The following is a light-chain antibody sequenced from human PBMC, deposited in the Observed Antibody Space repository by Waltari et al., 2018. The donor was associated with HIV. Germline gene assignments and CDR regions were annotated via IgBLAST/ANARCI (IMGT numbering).Light chain of an antibody. CDR2: RDN. Sequence: QSALTQPPSASGTPGQRVTISCSGSSSNVGRNAVYWYQKFPGSAPQLVIYRDNQRPAGVSDRFSGSKSGAAASLAISGLRSEDEADFYCSTWDDSLKDVLFGGGTKLTVL. CDR3: STWDDSLKDVL. V-gene: IGLV1-47*01. J-gene: IGLJ2*01. CDR1: SSNVGRNA.